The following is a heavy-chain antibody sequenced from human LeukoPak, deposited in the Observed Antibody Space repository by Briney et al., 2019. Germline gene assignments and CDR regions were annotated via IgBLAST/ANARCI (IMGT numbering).Heavy chain of an antibody. CDR2: IYSGGST. CDR1: GFTVSSNY. D-gene: IGHD4-17*01. CDR3: AKTPTTVTTHYYFDY. V-gene: IGHV3-53*01. J-gene: IGHJ4*02. Sequence: GGSLRPSCAASGFTVSSNYMSWVRQAPGKGLEWVSVIYSGGSTYYADSVKGRFTISRDNSKNTLYLQMNSLRAEDTAVYYCAKTPTTVTTHYYFDYWGQGTLVTVSS.